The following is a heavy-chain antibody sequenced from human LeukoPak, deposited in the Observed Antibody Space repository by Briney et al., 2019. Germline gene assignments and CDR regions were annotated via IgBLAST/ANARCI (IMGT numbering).Heavy chain of an antibody. Sequence: GASVKVSCKASGYTFTSYYMHWVRQAPGQGLEWMGIINPSGGSTSYAQKFRGRVTMTRDTSTSTVYMELSSLRSEDTAVYYCARGSGSSWYGNDAFDIWGQGTMVTVSS. CDR2: INPSGGST. J-gene: IGHJ3*02. V-gene: IGHV1-46*01. D-gene: IGHD6-13*01. CDR3: ARGSGSSWYGNDAFDI. CDR1: GYTFTSYY.